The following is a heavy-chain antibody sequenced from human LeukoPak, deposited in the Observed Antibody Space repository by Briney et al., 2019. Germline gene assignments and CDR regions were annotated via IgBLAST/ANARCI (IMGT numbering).Heavy chain of an antibody. Sequence: GGSLRLSCAASGFTFSSYSMNWVRQAPGKGLEWVSAISGSGGSTYYADSVKGRFTISRDNSKNTLYLQMNSLRAEDTAVYYCAKDRGEYQLVQGPWFDPWGQGTLVTVSS. D-gene: IGHD6-13*01. J-gene: IGHJ5*02. CDR1: GFTFSSYS. CDR2: ISGSGGST. CDR3: AKDRGEYQLVQGPWFDP. V-gene: IGHV3-23*01.